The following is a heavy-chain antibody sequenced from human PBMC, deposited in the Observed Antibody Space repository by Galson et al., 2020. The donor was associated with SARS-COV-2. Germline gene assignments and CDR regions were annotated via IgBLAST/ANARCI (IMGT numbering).Heavy chain of an antibody. CDR2: IKTIADGGTT. V-gene: IGHV3-15*01. CDR1: GFTLSNAW. CDR3: TTYYDDSVFSFDV. D-gene: IGHD3-3*01. Sequence: GESLNISCAASGFTLSNAWTHWVRQAPAQGLAWVGRIKTIADGGTTDYTAPVKGRLTISRDDSKNTVYLQMDSLKTEDTAVYYCTTYYDDSVFSFDVWGQGTMVTVSS. J-gene: IGHJ3*01.